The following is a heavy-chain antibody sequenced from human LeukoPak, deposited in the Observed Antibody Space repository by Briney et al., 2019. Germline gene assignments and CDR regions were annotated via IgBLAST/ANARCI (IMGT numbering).Heavy chain of an antibody. V-gene: IGHV1-18*01. D-gene: IGHD1-26*01. CDR3: ARVHNEGSHYVY. J-gene: IGHJ4*02. CDR1: GYTFTNYG. CDR2: ISGYNGNT. Sequence: GASVKVSCKASGYTFTNYGTSWVRQAPGQGLEWMGWISGYNGNTNYAQKLQGRVTMTTDTSTSTAYMELRSLISDDTAVYYCARVHNEGSHYVYWGQGTLVTVSS.